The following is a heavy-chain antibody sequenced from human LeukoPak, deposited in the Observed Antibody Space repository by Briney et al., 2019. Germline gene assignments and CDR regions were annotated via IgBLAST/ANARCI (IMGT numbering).Heavy chain of an antibody. J-gene: IGHJ4*02. Sequence: GGSLRLSCAASGFTFSTYRMSWVRQAPGKGLEWVSYISSSSSTIYYADSVKGRFTISRDNAKNSLYLQMNSLRAEDTAVYYCARVLHKRNYDSTTYYGYWGQGTLVTVSS. D-gene: IGHD3-22*01. CDR3: ARVLHKRNYDSTTYYGY. CDR1: GFTFSTYR. V-gene: IGHV3-48*01. CDR2: ISSSSSTI.